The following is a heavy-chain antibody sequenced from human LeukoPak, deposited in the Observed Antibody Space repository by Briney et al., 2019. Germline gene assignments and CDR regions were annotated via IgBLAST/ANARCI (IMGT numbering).Heavy chain of an antibody. V-gene: IGHV4-34*01. CDR2: INHSGST. D-gene: IGHD6-19*01. CDR1: GGSFSGYY. CDR3: ANFLRAGYSSGWYKGGRFDY. Sequence: SETLSLTCAVYGGSFSGYYWSWIRQPPGKGLEWIGEINHSGSTNYNPSLKSRVTISVDTSKNQSSLKLSSVTAADTAVYYCANFLRAGYSSGWYKGGRFDYWGQGTLVTVSS. J-gene: IGHJ4*02.